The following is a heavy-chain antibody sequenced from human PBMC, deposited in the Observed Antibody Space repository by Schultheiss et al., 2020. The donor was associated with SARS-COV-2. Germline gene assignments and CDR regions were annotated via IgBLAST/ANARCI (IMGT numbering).Heavy chain of an antibody. V-gene: IGHV3-23*01. J-gene: IGHJ4*02. CDR2: ISGSGGST. CDR1: GFTFGDYH. CDR3: AMTTVVTAPILDY. D-gene: IGHD4-23*01. Sequence: GGSLRLSCAASGFTFGDYHVGWVRQAPGKGLEWVSAISGSGGSTYYADSVKGRFTISRDNSKNTLYLQMNSLRAEDTAVYYCAMTTVVTAPILDYWGQGTLVTVSS.